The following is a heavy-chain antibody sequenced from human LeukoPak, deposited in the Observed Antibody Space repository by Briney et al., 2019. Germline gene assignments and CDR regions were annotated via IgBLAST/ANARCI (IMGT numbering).Heavy chain of an antibody. J-gene: IGHJ4*02. D-gene: IGHD3-10*01. Sequence: SETLSLTCTVSGGSISSGGYYWSWIRQPPGKGLECIGYIYHSGSTYYNPSLKSRVTISVDTSKNQFSLRLSSVTAADTAVFYCARGAFYYGSGTYYNRDYFDYWGQGTLVTVSS. CDR2: IYHSGST. V-gene: IGHV4-30-2*01. CDR1: GGSISSGGYY. CDR3: ARGAFYYGSGTYYNRDYFDY.